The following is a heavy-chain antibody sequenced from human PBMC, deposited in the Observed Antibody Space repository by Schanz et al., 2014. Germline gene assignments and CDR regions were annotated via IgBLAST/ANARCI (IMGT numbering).Heavy chain of an antibody. CDR1: GFTFSSYA. CDR3: ARESSNDIALVPDAEFDH. D-gene: IGHD2-2*01. CDR2: VPCDGSQK. Sequence: QVQLVESGGGLVQPGGSLRLSCAASGFTFSSYALHWVRQAPGKGLEWVAFVPCDGSQKFYADSVKGRFTISRDNSKNTVNLQINRQRHRDTAVYYCARESSNDIALVPDAEFDHWGQGTLVTVSS. J-gene: IGHJ4*02. V-gene: IGHV3-30*04.